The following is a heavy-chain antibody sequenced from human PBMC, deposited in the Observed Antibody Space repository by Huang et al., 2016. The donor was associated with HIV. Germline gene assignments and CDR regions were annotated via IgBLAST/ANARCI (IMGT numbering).Heavy chain of an antibody. CDR3: ARRFSSSSGYFDY. CDR1: GYSFSSYW. D-gene: IGHD6-6*01. V-gene: IGHV5-51*01. Sequence: VQLVQSGAEVKKPGESLKISCKGSGYSFSSYWIAWVRQMPGKGLEGMGIICPDDSDTTYSPSFEGQVTISADKSIGTAYLQWSSLKASDTAMYYCARRFSSSSGYFDYWGQGSLVTVSS. J-gene: IGHJ4*02. CDR2: ICPDDSDT.